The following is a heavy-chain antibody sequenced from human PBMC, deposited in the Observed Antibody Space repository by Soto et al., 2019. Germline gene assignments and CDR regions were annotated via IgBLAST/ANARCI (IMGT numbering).Heavy chain of an antibody. CDR2: INAGNDIT. D-gene: IGHD3-22*01. CDR1: GCTFSSDI. V-gene: IGHV1-3*01. CDR3: ARDLYYDSSGPTSAFDI. Sequence: GASVKVSCTTSGCTFSSDIITWVRQAPGQGLEWMGRINAGNDITKYSQKFQGRVTITRDKSASTAYMELSSLRSEDTAVYYCARDLYYDSSGPTSAFDIWGQGTMVTVSS. J-gene: IGHJ3*02.